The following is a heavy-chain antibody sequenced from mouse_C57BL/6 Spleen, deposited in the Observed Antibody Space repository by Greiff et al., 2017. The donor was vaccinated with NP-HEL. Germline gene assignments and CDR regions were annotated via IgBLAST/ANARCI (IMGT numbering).Heavy chain of an antibody. Sequence: DVKLVESGGDLVKPGGSLKLSCAASGFTFSSYGMSWVRQTPDKRLEWVATISSGGSYTYYPDSVKGRFTISRDNAKNTLYLQMSSLKSEDTAMYYCASISLITTVVEGFAYWGQGTLVTVSA. J-gene: IGHJ3*01. V-gene: IGHV5-6*02. D-gene: IGHD1-1*01. CDR2: ISSGGSYT. CDR1: GFTFSSYG. CDR3: ASISLITTVVEGFAY.